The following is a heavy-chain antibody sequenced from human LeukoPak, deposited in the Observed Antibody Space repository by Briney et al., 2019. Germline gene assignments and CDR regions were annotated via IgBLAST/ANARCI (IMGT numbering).Heavy chain of an antibody. CDR2: INHSGST. CDR3: ARGRGYCSGGSCYAAWFDP. Sequence: LETLSLTCAVYGGSFSGYYWSWIRQPPGKGLEWIGEINHSGSTNYNPSLKSRVTISVDTSKNQISLKLSSVTAADTAVYYCARGRGYCSGGSCYAAWFDPWGQGTLVTVSS. J-gene: IGHJ5*02. D-gene: IGHD2-15*01. V-gene: IGHV4-34*01. CDR1: GGSFSGYY.